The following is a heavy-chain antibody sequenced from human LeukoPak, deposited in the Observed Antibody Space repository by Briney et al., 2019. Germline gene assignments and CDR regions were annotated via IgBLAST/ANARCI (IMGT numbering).Heavy chain of an antibody. CDR3: ARGRTRYYDFWSGYYDPREYYYYYGMDV. CDR2: INPSGGST. CDR1: GYTFTSYY. D-gene: IGHD3-3*01. J-gene: IGHJ6*02. Sequence: ASVKVSCKASGYTFTSYYMHWVRQAPGQGLEWMGIINPSGGSTSYAQKFQGRVTMTRDTSTSTVYMELSSLRSEDTAVYYCARGRTRYYDFWSGYYDPREYYYYYGMDVWGQGTTVTVSS. V-gene: IGHV1-46*01.